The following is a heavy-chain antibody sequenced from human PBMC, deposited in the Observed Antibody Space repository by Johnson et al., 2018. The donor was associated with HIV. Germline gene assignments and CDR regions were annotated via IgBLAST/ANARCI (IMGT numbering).Heavy chain of an antibody. Sequence: QVQLVESGGGVVQPGRSLRLSCAASGFTFSSYTMHWVRQAPGKGLEWVVIISYGGSTYYADSVKGRFTISRDNSKNSLYLQMNSLRAEDTAVYYCATSTASDAFDIWGQGTMVTVSS. CDR1: GFTFSSYT. CDR3: ATSTASDAFDI. V-gene: IGHV3-30-3*01. J-gene: IGHJ3*02. CDR2: ISYGGST. D-gene: IGHD1-1*01.